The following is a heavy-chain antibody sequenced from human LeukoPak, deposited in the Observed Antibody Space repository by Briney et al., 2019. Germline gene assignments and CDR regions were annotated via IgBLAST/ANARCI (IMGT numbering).Heavy chain of an antibody. Sequence: SETLSLTCTVSGGSISSSSYYWGWIRQPPGKGLEWIGSIYYSGSTYYNPSLKSRVTISVDTSKNQFSLKLSSVTAADTAVYYCARGTGDYYDSTTFDYWGQGTLVTVSS. CDR2: IYYSGST. CDR1: GGSISSSSYY. D-gene: IGHD3-22*01. J-gene: IGHJ4*02. V-gene: IGHV4-39*01. CDR3: ARGTGDYYDSTTFDY.